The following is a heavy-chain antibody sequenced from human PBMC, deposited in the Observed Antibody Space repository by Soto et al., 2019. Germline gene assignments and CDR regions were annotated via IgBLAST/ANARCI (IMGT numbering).Heavy chain of an antibody. J-gene: IGHJ4*01. CDR3: ATTATYVDGYDNNGYSSEVY. D-gene: IGHD3-22*01. V-gene: IGHV3-30*03. Sequence: VQLVESGGGVVLPGRSVRLSCEVSGFTFSDFGLDWVRQAPGKGLEWVAIISHDGSKRFYADSVKGRFTISRDNSKNTLYLQMSSLRPEDTALYYCATTATYVDGYDNNGYSSEVYLGHGTLVTVSS. CDR1: GFTFSDFG. CDR2: ISHDGSKR.